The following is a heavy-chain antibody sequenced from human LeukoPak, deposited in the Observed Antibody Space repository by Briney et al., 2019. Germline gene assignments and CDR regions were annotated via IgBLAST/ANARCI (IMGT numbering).Heavy chain of an antibody. D-gene: IGHD4-17*01. CDR2: IYYSGRT. J-gene: IGHJ3*02. CDR1: GGSISSSRKY. V-gene: IGHV4-39*01. Sequence: SETLSLTCTVSGGSISSSRKYWGWIRQPPGKGLEWIGSIYYSGRTYYNPSLKSRVTISVDTSKNQFSLKLSSVTAADTAVYYCARLFGDYETPAFDIWGPGTMVTVSS. CDR3: ARLFGDYETPAFDI.